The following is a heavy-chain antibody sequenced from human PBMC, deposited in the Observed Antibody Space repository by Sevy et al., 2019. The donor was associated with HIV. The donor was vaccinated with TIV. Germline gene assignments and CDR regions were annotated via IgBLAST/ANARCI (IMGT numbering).Heavy chain of an antibody. CDR3: ARGPAAFYGMDV. CDR1: GFTFSSYN. J-gene: IGHJ6*02. CDR2: ITSTSDYI. V-gene: IGHV3-21*06. Sequence: GGSLRLSCAASGFTFSSYNMNWVRQAPGKGLEWVSSITSTSDYIYYADSLKGRCTISRDNAKTLLYLQMNSLRAEDTAVYYCARGPAAFYGMDVWGQGTTVTVSS.